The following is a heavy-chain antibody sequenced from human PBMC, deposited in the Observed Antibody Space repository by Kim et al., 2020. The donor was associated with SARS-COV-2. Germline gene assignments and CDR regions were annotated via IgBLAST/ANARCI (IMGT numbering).Heavy chain of an antibody. CDR1: GGSISSGGYS. D-gene: IGHD3-10*01. V-gene: IGHV4-30-2*01. Sequence: SETLSLTCAVSGGSISSGGYSWSWIRQPPGKGLEWIGYIYYSGSTFYYPSLKRRGSISLDKAKNNISLKLSSVTTADTAVDYYSRADRSGSPYGMDVGG. J-gene: IGHJ6*02. CDR2: IYYSGST. CDR3: SRADRSGSPYGMDV.